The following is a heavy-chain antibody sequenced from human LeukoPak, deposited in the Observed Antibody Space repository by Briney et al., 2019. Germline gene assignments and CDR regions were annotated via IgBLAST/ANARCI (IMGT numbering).Heavy chain of an antibody. Sequence: PSETLSLTCAVYGGSFSGYYWSWIRQPPGKGLEWIGEINHSGSTNYNPSLKSRVTISVDTSKNQFSLKLSSVTAADTAVYYCARGAGGDMYSGSHRPIDYWGQGTLVTVSS. J-gene: IGHJ4*02. CDR3: ARGAGGDMYSGSHRPIDY. CDR2: INHSGST. D-gene: IGHD1-26*01. CDR1: GGSFSGYY. V-gene: IGHV4-34*01.